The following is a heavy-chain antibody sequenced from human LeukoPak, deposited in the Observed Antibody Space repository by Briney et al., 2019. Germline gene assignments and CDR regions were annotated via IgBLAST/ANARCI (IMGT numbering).Heavy chain of an antibody. V-gene: IGHV3-23*01. CDR1: GFTFSGYG. D-gene: IGHD3-16*02. Sequence: PGGSLRLSCAASGFTFSGYGMSWVRQAPGKGLKWVSAISGSGGSTYYADSVKGRFTISRDNSKNTLYLQMNSLRAEDTAVYYCARDRWDYVWGSYRYTGWFDPWGQGTLVTVSS. J-gene: IGHJ5*02. CDR2: ISGSGGST. CDR3: ARDRWDYVWGSYRYTGWFDP.